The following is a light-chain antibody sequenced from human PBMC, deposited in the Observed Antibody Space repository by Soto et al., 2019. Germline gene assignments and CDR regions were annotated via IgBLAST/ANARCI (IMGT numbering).Light chain of an antibody. CDR1: QSIHTS. CDR3: QQYYNNPSFT. CDR2: DST. J-gene: IGKJ2*01. Sequence: VLTQSPATLSLSPGERATLSCRASQSIHTSLAWYQQKPGQPPRLVVYDSTLRANGVPDRFGGSRSGTEFTLTINNLEPEDFAVYYCQQYYNNPSFTFGQGTKLEIK. V-gene: IGKV3-11*01.